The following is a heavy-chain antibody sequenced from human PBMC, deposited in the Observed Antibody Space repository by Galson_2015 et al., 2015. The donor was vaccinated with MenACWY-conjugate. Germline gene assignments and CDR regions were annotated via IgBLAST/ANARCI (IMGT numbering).Heavy chain of an antibody. D-gene: IGHD5-18*01. CDR2: ISKSGSPT. CDR3: ARVGTWIHQYFYYMDV. V-gene: IGHV3-48*03. Sequence: SLRLSCAASGFTFTGYDFNWVRQAPGKGLEWLSYISKSGSPTYYADSVKGRFTISRDNIKKSLFLEMNSLRAGDTGVYYCARVGTWIHQYFYYMDVWGKGTTVTVSS. CDR1: GFTFTGYD. J-gene: IGHJ6*03.